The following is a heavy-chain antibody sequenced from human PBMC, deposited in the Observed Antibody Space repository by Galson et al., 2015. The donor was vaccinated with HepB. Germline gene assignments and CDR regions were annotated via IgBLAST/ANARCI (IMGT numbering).Heavy chain of an antibody. V-gene: IGHV3-23*01. CDR3: AKDLGLLSGYVTSPDAFDI. CDR1: GFTFSSYA. J-gene: IGHJ3*02. Sequence: SLRLSCAASGFTFSSYAMSWVRQAPGRGLEWVSAISGSGGSTYYADSVKGRFTISRDNSKNTLYLQMNSLRAEDTAVYYCAKDLGLLSGYVTSPDAFDIWGQGTMVTVSS. CDR2: ISGSGGST. D-gene: IGHD5-12*01.